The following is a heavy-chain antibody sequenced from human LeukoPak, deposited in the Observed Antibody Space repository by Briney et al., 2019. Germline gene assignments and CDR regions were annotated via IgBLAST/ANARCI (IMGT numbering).Heavy chain of an antibody. V-gene: IGHV3-48*04. CDR1: GFSFSKYG. D-gene: IGHD3-22*01. CDR2: ISSGSDTI. Sequence: GGSLRLSCVASGFSFSKYGMHWVRQAPGKGLEWLSYISSGSDTIYYADSVKGRFTISRDNAKNFLFLQMHTLRAEDTAVYYCAKSGFEGYYDSSGYSATGYWGQGTLVTVSS. J-gene: IGHJ4*02. CDR3: AKSGFEGYYDSSGYSATGY.